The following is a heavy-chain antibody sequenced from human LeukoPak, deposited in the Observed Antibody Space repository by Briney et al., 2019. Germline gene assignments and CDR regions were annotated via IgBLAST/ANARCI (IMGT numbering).Heavy chain of an antibody. CDR3: ARSLRVRGIPDYMDV. CDR1: GFIVISNY. CDR2: IHKNAIT. J-gene: IGHJ6*03. V-gene: IGHV3-53*01. Sequence: PGGSLRLSCAASGFIVISNYMTWVRQAPGKGLEWVSVIHKNAITYYADTVKGRFTISRDNSKNMLYLQMNSLRVEDTAVYYCARSLRVRGIPDYMDVWGKGTKVTISS. D-gene: IGHD3-10*01.